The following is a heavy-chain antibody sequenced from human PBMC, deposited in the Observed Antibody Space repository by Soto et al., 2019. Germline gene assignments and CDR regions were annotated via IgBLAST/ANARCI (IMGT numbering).Heavy chain of an antibody. Sequence: QVQLQESGPGLVKPSGTLSLTCAVSGGSISSTKWWSWVRQPPGKGLEWIGQIYHGGSSNYNPSLKSRVIILVDKSKNQFPLKLSPVTAADTAVYYCAKDRDGSDMGGMDVWGQGKTVTVSS. CDR1: GGSISSTKW. CDR3: AKDRDGSDMGGMDV. V-gene: IGHV4-4*02. CDR2: IYHGGSS. D-gene: IGHD2-21*02. J-gene: IGHJ6*02.